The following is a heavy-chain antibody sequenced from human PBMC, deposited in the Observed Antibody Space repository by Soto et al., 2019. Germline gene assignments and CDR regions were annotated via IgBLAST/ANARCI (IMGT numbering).Heavy chain of an antibody. CDR2: IDSSGSII. Sequence: QVQLVESGGGLVKPGGSLRLSCAASGFTFSDYYMSWIRRAPGKGLEWVSFIDSSGSIIYYADSVTGRFTISRDNAKNSLYLQMNSLRAEDTAVYYCARDLGYYASSGYFDYWGQGTLVTVSS. CDR3: ARDLGYYASSGYFDY. D-gene: IGHD3-22*01. CDR1: GFTFSDYY. J-gene: IGHJ4*02. V-gene: IGHV3-11*01.